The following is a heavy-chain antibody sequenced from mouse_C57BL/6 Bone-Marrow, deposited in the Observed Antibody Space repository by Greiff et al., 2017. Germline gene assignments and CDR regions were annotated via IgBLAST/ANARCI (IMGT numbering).Heavy chain of an antibody. J-gene: IGHJ2*01. Sequence: EVQLQQSGPELVKPGASVKISCKASGYSFTGYYMNWVKQSPETGLEWIGEINPSTGGTTYNQKFKAKDTLTVDKSSSTAYMQLKGLTSEDSAVYCCARLETAQAYYFDYWGQGTTLTVSS. D-gene: IGHD3-2*02. V-gene: IGHV1-42*01. CDR1: GYSFTGYY. CDR3: ARLETAQAYYFDY. CDR2: INPSTGGT.